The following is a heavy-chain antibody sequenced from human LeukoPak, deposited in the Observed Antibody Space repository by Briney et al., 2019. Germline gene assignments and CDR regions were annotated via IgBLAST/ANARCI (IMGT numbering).Heavy chain of an antibody. V-gene: IGHV3-7*01. CDR2: ISEDGSRK. CDR3: ARDTRRGYSDY. Sequence: PGGSLRLSCAASGFTLSAHWMNWVRQAPGEGLEWVADISEDGSRKSYMDSVKGRFTISRDNAKNSLYLQMNSLRAEDTAVYYCARDTRRGYSDYWGQGTLVTVSS. D-gene: IGHD3-3*01. CDR1: GFTLSAHW. J-gene: IGHJ4*02.